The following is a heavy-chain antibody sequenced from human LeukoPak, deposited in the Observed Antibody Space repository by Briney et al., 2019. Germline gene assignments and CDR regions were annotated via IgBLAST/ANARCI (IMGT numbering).Heavy chain of an antibody. Sequence: ASVKVSCKASGYTFTSYGISWVRQAPGQGLEWMGWISAYNGNTNYAQKLQGRVTMTIDTSTSTAYMELRSLRSDDTAVYYCARDVAVVVPAAMETAFDIWGQGTMVTVSS. V-gene: IGHV1-18*01. CDR2: ISAYNGNT. CDR3: ARDVAVVVPAAMETAFDI. J-gene: IGHJ3*02. D-gene: IGHD2-2*01. CDR1: GYTFTSYG.